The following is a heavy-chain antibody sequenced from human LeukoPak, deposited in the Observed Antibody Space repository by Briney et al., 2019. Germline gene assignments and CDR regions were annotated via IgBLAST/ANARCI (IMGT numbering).Heavy chain of an antibody. Sequence: GGSLRLSCAASGFTFSSCEMNWVRQAPGKGLEWVSYISSSGSPIYYADSVKGRFTISRDNAKNSLYLQMNSLRAEDMAVYYCAREYSDGSGSYYYYYGMDVWGKGTTVIVSS. CDR2: ISSSGSPI. J-gene: IGHJ6*04. V-gene: IGHV3-48*03. CDR3: AREYSDGSGSYYYYYGMDV. CDR1: GFTFSSCE. D-gene: IGHD3-10*01.